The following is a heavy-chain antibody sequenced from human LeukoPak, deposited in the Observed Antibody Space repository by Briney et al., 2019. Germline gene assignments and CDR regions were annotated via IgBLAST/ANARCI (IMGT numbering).Heavy chain of an antibody. Sequence: PSETLSLTCTVSGGSVSSGSYYWSWIRQPPGKGLEWIGYTYYSGSTNYNPSLKSRVTISVDTSKNQFSLKLSSVTAADTAVYYCARTNPYYYDSSGYRNLDAFDIWGQGTMVTVSS. V-gene: IGHV4-61*01. J-gene: IGHJ3*02. CDR2: TYYSGST. CDR1: GGSVSSGSYY. CDR3: ARTNPYYYDSSGYRNLDAFDI. D-gene: IGHD3-22*01.